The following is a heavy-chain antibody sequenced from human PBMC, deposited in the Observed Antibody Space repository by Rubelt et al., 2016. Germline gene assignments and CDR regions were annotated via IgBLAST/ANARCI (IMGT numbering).Heavy chain of an antibody. Sequence: QVQLQQWGAGLLKPSETLSLTCAVYGGSFSGYYWSWIRQPPGKGLEWIGEINHSGSTNYNPSLKSRVTISGDTPKNQFSRKLGSVTAAATAVYYCARGLARAAAAPRRLWFDPWGQGTLVTVSS. CDR2: INHSGST. J-gene: IGHJ5*02. D-gene: IGHD6-13*01. V-gene: IGHV4-34*01. CDR3: ARGLARAAAAPRRLWFDP. CDR1: GGSFSGYY.